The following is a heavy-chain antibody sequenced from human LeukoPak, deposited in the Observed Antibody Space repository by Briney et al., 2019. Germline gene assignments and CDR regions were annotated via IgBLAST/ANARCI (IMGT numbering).Heavy chain of an antibody. CDR2: ISSSGSTI. D-gene: IGHD1-26*01. Sequence: GGSLRLSCAASGFTFSSYEMNWVRQAPGKGLEWVSYISSSGSTIYYADSVKGRFTISRDNAKNSLYLQMDSLRAEDTAVYYCARAGSGRSPDWFDPWGQGTLVTVSS. CDR1: GFTFSSYE. CDR3: ARAGSGRSPDWFDP. J-gene: IGHJ5*02. V-gene: IGHV3-48*03.